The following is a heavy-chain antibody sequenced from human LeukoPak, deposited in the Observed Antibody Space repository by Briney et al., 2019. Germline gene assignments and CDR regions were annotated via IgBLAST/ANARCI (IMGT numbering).Heavy chain of an antibody. CDR2: FDPEDGET. V-gene: IGHV1-24*01. CDR1: GYTLTELS. CDR3: ATPVPASGSSSSSHWYFDL. Sequence: ASVTVSCKVSGYTLTELSMHWVRQAPGKGLEWMGGFDPEDGETIYAQKFQGRVTMTEDTSTDTAYMELSSLRSEDTAVYYCATPVPASGSSSSSHWYFDLWGRGTLVTVSS. J-gene: IGHJ2*01. D-gene: IGHD6-6*01.